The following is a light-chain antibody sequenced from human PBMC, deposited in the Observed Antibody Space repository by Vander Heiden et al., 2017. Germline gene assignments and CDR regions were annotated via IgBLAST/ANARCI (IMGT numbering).Light chain of an antibody. CDR3: QQSDSTPST. CDR1: QSISSY. J-gene: IGKJ1*01. CDR2: AAS. V-gene: IGKV1-39*01. Sequence: DIQMTQSPSSLSASVGDRVTITCRASQSISSYLNWYQQKPGKAPKLLIYAASSLQSGVPSRFSGSGSGTDFTLTISSLQPEDFATYYCQQSDSTPSTFGHGTKVEI.